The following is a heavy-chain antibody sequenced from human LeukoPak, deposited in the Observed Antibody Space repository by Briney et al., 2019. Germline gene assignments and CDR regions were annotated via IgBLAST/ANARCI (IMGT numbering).Heavy chain of an antibody. V-gene: IGHV1-45*02. CDR3: AIAAAGTGFDY. J-gene: IGHJ4*02. Sequence: GASVKVSCKASGYTFTYRYLHWVRQAPGQALEWMGWITPFNGNTNYAQKFQDRVTITRDRSMSTAYMELSSLRSEDTAMYYCAIAAAGTGFDYWGQGTLVTVSS. D-gene: IGHD6-13*01. CDR1: GYTFTYRY. CDR2: ITPFNGNT.